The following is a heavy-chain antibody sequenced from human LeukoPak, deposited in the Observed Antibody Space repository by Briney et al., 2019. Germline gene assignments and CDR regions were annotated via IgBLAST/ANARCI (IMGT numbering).Heavy chain of an antibody. Sequence: GGSLRLSCAASGFTFSSYAMSWVRQAPGKGLEWVSAINGSGGSTYYADSVKGRFTISRDNSKNTLYLQMNSLRAEDTAVYYCAKNRGGYKAAAVYLAIFDYWGQGTLVTVSS. CDR1: GFTFSSYA. J-gene: IGHJ4*02. CDR3: AKNRGGYKAAAVYLAIFDY. V-gene: IGHV3-23*01. CDR2: INGSGGST. D-gene: IGHD6-13*01.